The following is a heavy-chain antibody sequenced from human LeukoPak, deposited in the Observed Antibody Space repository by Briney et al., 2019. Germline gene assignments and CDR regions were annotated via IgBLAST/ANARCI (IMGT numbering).Heavy chain of an antibody. CDR2: ISGSGGST. CDR1: GFTFSSYA. V-gene: IGHV3-23*01. Sequence: PGGSLRLSCAASGFTFSSYAMSWVRQAPGKGLEWVSAISGSGGSTYYADSVKGRFTISRDNSKNTLYLQMNSLRAEDMAVYYCAKDPTFGSWTDYWGQGTLVTVSS. CDR3: AKDPTFGSWTDY. J-gene: IGHJ4*02. D-gene: IGHD6-13*01.